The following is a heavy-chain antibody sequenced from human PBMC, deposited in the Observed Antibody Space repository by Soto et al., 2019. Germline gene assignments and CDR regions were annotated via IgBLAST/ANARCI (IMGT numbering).Heavy chain of an antibody. Sequence: SETLSLTCAVSGGSISSGGYSWSWIRQPPGKGLEWIGYIYHSGSTYYNPSLKSRVTISVGRSKNQFSLKLSSVTAADTAVYYCARDPGSGSYYGWFDPWGQGTLVTVSS. CDR1: GGSISSGGYS. D-gene: IGHD3-10*01. CDR3: ARDPGSGSYYGWFDP. V-gene: IGHV4-30-2*01. CDR2: IYHSGST. J-gene: IGHJ5*02.